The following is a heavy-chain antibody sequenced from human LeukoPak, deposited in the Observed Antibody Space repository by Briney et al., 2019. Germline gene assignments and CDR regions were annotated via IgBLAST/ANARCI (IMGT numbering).Heavy chain of an antibody. Sequence: GGSLRLSCAASRFTFSDYSMNWVRQAPGKGLQGVASISSGSVYIYYADSMKGRFTISRDNAKNSMYLQMYSLRAEDTAVYYCARGAVGATMAFDYWGQGTLVTVSS. V-gene: IGHV3-21*04. J-gene: IGHJ4*02. CDR1: RFTFSDYS. D-gene: IGHD1-26*01. CDR3: ARGAVGATMAFDY. CDR2: ISSGSVYI.